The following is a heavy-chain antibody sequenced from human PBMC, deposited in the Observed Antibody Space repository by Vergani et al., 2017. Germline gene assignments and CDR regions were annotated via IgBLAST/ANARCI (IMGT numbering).Heavy chain of an antibody. Sequence: QVQLVESGGGVVQPGGSLRLSCAASGFTFSSYGMHWVRQAPGKGLEWVAFIRYDGSNKYYADSVKGRFTISRDNSKNTLYLQMNSLRAEDTAVYYCAKDLGYSSSWFQNPYYYYGMDVWGQGTTVTVSS. D-gene: IGHD6-13*01. CDR1: GFTFSSYG. CDR3: AKDLGYSSSWFQNPYYYYGMDV. V-gene: IGHV3-30*02. J-gene: IGHJ6*02. CDR2: IRYDGSNK.